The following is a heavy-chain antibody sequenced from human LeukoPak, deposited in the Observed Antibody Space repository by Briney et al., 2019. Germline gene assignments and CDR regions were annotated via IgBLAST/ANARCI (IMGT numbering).Heavy chain of an antibody. CDR3: AREYSKYASNWFDP. CDR2: ISGDGGAT. CDR1: GFTFGSHA. V-gene: IGHV3-23*01. D-gene: IGHD4-11*01. J-gene: IGHJ5*02. Sequence: GASLRLSCAASGFTFGSHAMSWVRQTPTKGLEWVSAISGDGGATYYADSVKGRFTISRDNSKNTLSLQMNGLRADDTAVYYCAREYSKYASNWFDPWGQGTLVTVSS.